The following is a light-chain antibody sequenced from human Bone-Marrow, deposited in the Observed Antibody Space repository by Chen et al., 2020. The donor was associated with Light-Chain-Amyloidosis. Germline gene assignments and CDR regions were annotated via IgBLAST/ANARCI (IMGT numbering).Light chain of an antibody. V-gene: IGLV6-57*01. J-gene: IGLJ3*02. CDR3: QSYQGSSQGV. Sequence: NFMLTQPHSVSESPGKTVIISCTRSSGSIATNYVQWYQQRPGSSPTTVIYEDDQRPSGVPARFSGAIDRSSNSASLTSSGLKTDDEADYYCQSYQGSSQGVFGGGTKLTVL. CDR1: SGSIATNY. CDR2: EDD.